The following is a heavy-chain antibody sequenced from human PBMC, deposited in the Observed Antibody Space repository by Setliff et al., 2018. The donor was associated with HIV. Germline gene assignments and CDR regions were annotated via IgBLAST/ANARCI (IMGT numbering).Heavy chain of an antibody. V-gene: IGHV4-61*01. CDR1: GDSVSSASYY. J-gene: IGHJ6*03. D-gene: IGHD6-6*01. Sequence: SETLSLTCTVSGDSVSSASYYWSWIRQPPGKGLEWIGYIYYSGTTKYNHSLKSRVTISVDTSKNQFSLKLSSVTAADTAVYYCASEAWTSYRSSSGYYYYYMDVWGKGTTVTVSS. CDR3: ASEAWTSYRSSSGYYYYYMDV. CDR2: IYYSGTT.